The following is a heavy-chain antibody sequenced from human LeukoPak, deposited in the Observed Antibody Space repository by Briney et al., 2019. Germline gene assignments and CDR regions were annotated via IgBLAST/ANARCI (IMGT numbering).Heavy chain of an antibody. CDR1: GYSFTNYW. V-gene: IGHV5-51*01. CDR3: AITDIDFGNRWLPFDF. D-gene: IGHD1-14*01. CDR2: IYPDDSDT. J-gene: IGHJ4*01. Sequence: GESLKISCKGSGYSFTNYWIGWVRQMPGKGLEWMGIIYPDDSDTRYSPSFQGQVTISADKSISTAYLQWSSLKASDTATYYCAITDIDFGNRWLPFDFWGPGTLVTVSS.